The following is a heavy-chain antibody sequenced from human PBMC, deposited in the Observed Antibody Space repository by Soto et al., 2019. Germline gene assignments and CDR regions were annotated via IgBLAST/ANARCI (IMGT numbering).Heavy chain of an antibody. V-gene: IGHV1-69*13. J-gene: IGHJ6*02. Sequence: SVKVSCKASGGTFSSYAISWVRQAPGQGLEWMGGIIPIFGTANYAQKFQGRVTITADESTSTAYMELSSLRSEDTAVYYCAFFYCSSTSCYGGKGYGMDVWGQGTTVTVSS. D-gene: IGHD2-2*01. CDR2: IIPIFGTA. CDR3: AFFYCSSTSCYGGKGYGMDV. CDR1: GGTFSSYA.